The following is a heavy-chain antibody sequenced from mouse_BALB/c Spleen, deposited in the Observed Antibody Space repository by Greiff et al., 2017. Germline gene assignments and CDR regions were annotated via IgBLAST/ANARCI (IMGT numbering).Heavy chain of an antibody. CDR3: ASTGYPFAY. J-gene: IGHJ3*01. Sequence: VQLQQSGAELAKPGASVKMSCKASGFTFTSYWMHWVKQRPGQGLEWIGYINPSTGYTEYNQKFKDKATLTADKSSSTAYMQLSSLTSEDSAVYCCASTGYPFAYWGQGTLVTVSA. V-gene: IGHV1-7*01. CDR1: GFTFTSYW. D-gene: IGHD2-2*01. CDR2: INPSTGYT.